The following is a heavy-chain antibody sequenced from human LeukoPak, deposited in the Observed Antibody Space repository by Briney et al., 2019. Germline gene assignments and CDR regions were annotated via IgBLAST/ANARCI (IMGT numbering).Heavy chain of an antibody. Sequence: PSGGSLRLSCTASGFTFGDYAMSWVRQAPGKGLEWVGFIRSKAYGGTTEYAASVKGRFTISRDDSKSIAYLQMNSLKTEDTAVYYCTRVSLYGDYFDYWGQGTLVTVSS. CDR3: TRVSLYGDYFDY. CDR1: GFTFGDYA. CDR2: IRSKAYGGTT. J-gene: IGHJ4*02. D-gene: IGHD4-17*01. V-gene: IGHV3-49*04.